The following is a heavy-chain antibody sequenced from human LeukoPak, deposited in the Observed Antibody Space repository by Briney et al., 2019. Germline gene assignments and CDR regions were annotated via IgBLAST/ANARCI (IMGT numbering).Heavy chain of an antibody. Sequence: PSETLSLTCTVSGVFLSSYYWSWIRQPPGKGLEWIGYIYYSGSTNYNPSLKSRVTISVDTSKNQFSLKLSSKAAAHVAVYGAGRADVRARDRGAIYFWGERTLVTVSS. CDR3: GRADVRARDRGAIYF. V-gene: IGHV4-59*01. CDR1: GVFLSSYY. CDR2: IYYSGST. J-gene: IGHJ4*02. D-gene: IGHD3-10*01.